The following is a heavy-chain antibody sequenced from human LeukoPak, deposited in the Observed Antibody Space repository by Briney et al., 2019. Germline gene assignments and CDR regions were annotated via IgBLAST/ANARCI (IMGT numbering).Heavy chain of an antibody. D-gene: IGHD2-2*01. Sequence: SETLSLTCSVSGGSVSSSTYDWGWIRQPPGNGLEWIGNIYYSGTTYYNPSLKSRVTISIDTSKKQFSLKLTSVTAADTAVYYCVRRVLSFSRPSNFDYWGQGILVTLSS. V-gene: IGHV4-39*01. CDR3: VRRVLSFSRPSNFDY. CDR1: GGSVSSSTYD. CDR2: IYYSGTT. J-gene: IGHJ4*02.